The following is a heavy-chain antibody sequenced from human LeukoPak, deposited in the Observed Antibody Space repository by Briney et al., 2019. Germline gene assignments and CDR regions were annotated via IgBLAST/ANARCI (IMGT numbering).Heavy chain of an antibody. CDR1: GDSISRGDYY. CDR2: ISSSGST. V-gene: IGHV4-61*02. D-gene: IGHD3-22*01. CDR3: ARGPYSYDSSGAFDI. J-gene: IGHJ3*02. Sequence: SETLSLTRTVSGDSISRGDYYWSWVRQPAGKGLGWIGRISSSGSTNYNPSLKSRVTISVDTSKNQFSLKLSSVTAADTAVYFCARGPYSYDSSGAFDIWGQGTMTVSS.